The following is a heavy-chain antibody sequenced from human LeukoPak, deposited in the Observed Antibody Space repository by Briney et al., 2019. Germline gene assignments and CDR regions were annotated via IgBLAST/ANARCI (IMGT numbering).Heavy chain of an antibody. Sequence: PGGSLTLSCAASGFTFSNYAMSWVRQAPAKGLEWVSIIYSGGSTYSADSVKGRFTISRDNSKNTLYLQMNSLRAEDTAVYYCARDRAGVDYWGQGTLVTVSS. CDR2: IYSGGST. V-gene: IGHV3-66*01. CDR1: GFTFSNYA. CDR3: ARDRAGVDY. D-gene: IGHD3-10*01. J-gene: IGHJ4*02.